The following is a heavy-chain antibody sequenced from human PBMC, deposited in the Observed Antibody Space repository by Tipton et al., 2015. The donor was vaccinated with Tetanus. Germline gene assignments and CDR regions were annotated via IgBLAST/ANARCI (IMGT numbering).Heavy chain of an antibody. CDR3: ARHTNFWSGYYIVY. Sequence: TLFLTCTVSGASINTHHWSWLRQAPGKGLEWIGYFHFTGSTNFNPSLQSRVTISGDTSKNQFSLKLSSVTAADTAVYYCARHTNFWSGYYIVYWGQGTLVTVSS. J-gene: IGHJ4*02. D-gene: IGHD3-3*01. V-gene: IGHV4-59*08. CDR1: GASINTHH. CDR2: FHFTGST.